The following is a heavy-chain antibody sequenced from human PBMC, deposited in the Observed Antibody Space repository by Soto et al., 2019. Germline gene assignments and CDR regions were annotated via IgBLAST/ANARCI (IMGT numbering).Heavy chain of an antibody. CDR3: ARSSGWVFGIIIEGTNWLAP. CDR2: INPNGGST. D-gene: IGHD1-26*01. CDR1: ADGYTSYY. V-gene: IGHV1-46*01. J-gene: IGHJ5*02. Sequence: ASLKVSCKAAADGYTSYYIRWVRQNHGHGLEWMGIINPNGGSTRFAQTFQGRITMTTDTSTSTVYMELRSLRSEDTAVYYCARSSGWVFGIIIEGTNWLAPWAQGSLVTVPS.